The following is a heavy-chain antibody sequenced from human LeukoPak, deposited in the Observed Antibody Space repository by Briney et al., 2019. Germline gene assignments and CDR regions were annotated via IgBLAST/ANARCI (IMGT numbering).Heavy chain of an antibody. CDR2: IYYSGST. CDR1: GGSISSYY. CDR3: AGVRLHTATVNWFDP. Sequence: SETLSLTCTVSGGSISSYYWSWIRQPPGKGLEWIGYIYYSGSTNHNPFLKSRVTISVDTSKNQFSLKLSSVTAADTAVYYCAGVRLHTATVNWFDPWGQGTLVTVSS. D-gene: IGHD5-18*01. V-gene: IGHV4-59*01. J-gene: IGHJ5*02.